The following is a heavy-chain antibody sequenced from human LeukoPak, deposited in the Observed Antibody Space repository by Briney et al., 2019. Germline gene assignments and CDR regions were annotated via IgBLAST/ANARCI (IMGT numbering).Heavy chain of an antibody. CDR1: GFTFSSYA. D-gene: IGHD5-24*01. V-gene: IGHV3-23*01. CDR3: AKTGGSRDAFNGMADY. Sequence: PGGSLRLSCAASGFTFSSYAMSWVRQAPGKGLVWVSAMSGSGGSTYYADSVKGRFTISRDNSKNTLYLQMNSLRAEDTAVYYCAKTGGSRDAFNGMADYWGQGTLVTVSS. J-gene: IGHJ4*02. CDR2: MSGSGGST.